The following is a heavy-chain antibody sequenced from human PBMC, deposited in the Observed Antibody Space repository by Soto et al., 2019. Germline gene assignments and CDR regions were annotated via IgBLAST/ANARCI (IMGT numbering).Heavy chain of an antibody. Sequence: PSETLSLTCTVSGGSISSAAYCWSWIRQHPGKGLEWIGYISHSGSTYYTPSLKSRVIISADTSKNQFSVNLTSVTAADTAVYYCAREYTYGSNFFDCWGQGALVTVSS. J-gene: IGHJ4*02. CDR1: GGSISSAAYC. CDR3: AREYTYGSNFFDC. V-gene: IGHV4-31*03. D-gene: IGHD5-18*01. CDR2: ISHSGST.